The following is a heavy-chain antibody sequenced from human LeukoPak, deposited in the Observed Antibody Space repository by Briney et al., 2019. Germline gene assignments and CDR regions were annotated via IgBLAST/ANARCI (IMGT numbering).Heavy chain of an antibody. CDR1: GGTFSGYY. CDR2: INHSGST. V-gene: IGHV4-34*01. CDR3: ARGLVGGGSYRY. J-gene: IGHJ4*02. D-gene: IGHD1-26*01. Sequence: SETLSLTCAVYGGTFSGYYWSWIRQPPGKGLEWMGEINHSGSTNYNPSLKSRGTISVDTSKNQFSLKLSSVTAADTAVYYCARGLVGGGSYRYWGQGTLVTVSS.